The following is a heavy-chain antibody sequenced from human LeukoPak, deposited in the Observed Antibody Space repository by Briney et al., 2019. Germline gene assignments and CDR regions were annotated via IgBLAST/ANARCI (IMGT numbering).Heavy chain of an antibody. CDR1: GFTVSSNY. J-gene: IGHJ6*03. D-gene: IGHD6-13*01. V-gene: IGHV3-53*01. CDR3: ARMYTSIWSYYYYYYMDV. Sequence: GGSLRLSCAASGFTVSSNYMSWVRQAPGKGLEWVSVIYSGGSTYYADSVKGRFTISRDNSKNTLYLQMNSLRVEDTAVYYCARMYTSIWSYYYYYYMDVWGKGTTVTVSS. CDR2: IYSGGST.